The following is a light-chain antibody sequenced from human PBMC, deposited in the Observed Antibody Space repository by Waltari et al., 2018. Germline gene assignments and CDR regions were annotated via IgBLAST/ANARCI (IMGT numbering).Light chain of an antibody. CDR3: QQRSSWPLIT. Sequence: EIVLTQSPATLSLSPGERATLSCRASQSVSSYLAWYQQKPGQVPRLLIYDASSRATGIPARISGSGSGTDFTLTISSLEPEDFAVYYCQQRSSWPLITFGQGTRLEIK. CDR2: DAS. J-gene: IGKJ5*01. V-gene: IGKV3-11*01. CDR1: QSVSSY.